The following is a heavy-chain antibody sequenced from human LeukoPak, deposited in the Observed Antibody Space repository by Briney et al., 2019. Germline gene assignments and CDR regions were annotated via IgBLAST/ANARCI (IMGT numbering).Heavy chain of an antibody. V-gene: IGHV4-4*07. Sequence: PSETLSLTCSVSGGSVSSYYWSWLRQPAGKGLEWIGRIYTSGSTNYNPSLKSRVTVSVDTSKNQFSLKLSSVTAADTAVYYCARDPIAVAGVYYYYGMDVWGQGITVTVSS. D-gene: IGHD6-19*01. CDR2: IYTSGST. CDR1: GGSVSSYY. CDR3: ARDPIAVAGVYYYYGMDV. J-gene: IGHJ6*02.